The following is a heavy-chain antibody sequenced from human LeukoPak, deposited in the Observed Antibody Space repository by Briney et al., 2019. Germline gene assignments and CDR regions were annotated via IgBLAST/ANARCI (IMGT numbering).Heavy chain of an antibody. J-gene: IGHJ5*02. D-gene: IGHD6-13*01. V-gene: IGHV4-59*08. CDR1: GGSISSYY. CDR2: IYYSGST. CDR3: ARRYGTYLVGFDP. Sequence: PSETLSLTCTVSGGSISSYYWSWIRQPPGKGLEWIGYIYYSGSTNYNPSLKSRVTISVDTSKNQFSLKLSSVTAADTAVYYCARRYGTYLVGFDPWGQGTLVTVSS.